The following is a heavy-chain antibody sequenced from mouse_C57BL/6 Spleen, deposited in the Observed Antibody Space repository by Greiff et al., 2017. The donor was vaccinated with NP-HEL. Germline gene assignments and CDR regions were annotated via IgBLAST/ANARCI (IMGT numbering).Heavy chain of an antibody. J-gene: IGHJ3*01. CDR1: GYTFTDYY. CDR3: AREESYSSPEGFAY. V-gene: IGHV1-19*01. CDR2: INPYNGGT. Sequence: VQLQQPGPVLVKPGASVKMSCKASGYTFTDYYMNWVKQSHGKSLEWIGVINPYNGGTSYNQKFKGKATLTVDKSSSTAYMELSSLTSEDSAVYDCAREESYSSPEGFAYWGQGTLVTVSA. D-gene: IGHD3-3*01.